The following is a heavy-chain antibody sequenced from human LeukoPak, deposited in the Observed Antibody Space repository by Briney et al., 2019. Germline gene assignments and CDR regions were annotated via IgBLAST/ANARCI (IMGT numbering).Heavy chain of an antibody. CDR1: GYTFFDFY. CDR2: INPNDGRT. Sequence: ASVKVSRKASGYTFFDFYMHWVRQAPGQGLEWMGIINPNDGRTTDAQKFQGRVSMTSDTSTSTCYMELSSLRSEDTAVYYCARSYFRDARGGFDYWGQGTLVTVSS. V-gene: IGHV1-46*01. J-gene: IGHJ4*02. D-gene: IGHD2-8*01. CDR3: ARSYFRDARGGFDY.